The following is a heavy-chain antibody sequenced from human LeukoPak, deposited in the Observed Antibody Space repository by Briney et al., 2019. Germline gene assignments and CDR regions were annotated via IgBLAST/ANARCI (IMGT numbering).Heavy chain of an antibody. CDR2: MSGGGLST. D-gene: IGHD6-6*01. J-gene: IGHJ4*02. V-gene: IGHV3-23*01. CDR1: DSNIGTYA. CDR3: ANDRVSGQGGAARILDY. Sequence: GGSLRLSCGAPDSNIGTYAVTWVRQVPGKGLEWVSGMSGGGLSTYYARSVKGRFTISRDTSKNTFYLEMNSLGADDTALYNCANDRVSGQGGAARILDYWGQGILVTVSS.